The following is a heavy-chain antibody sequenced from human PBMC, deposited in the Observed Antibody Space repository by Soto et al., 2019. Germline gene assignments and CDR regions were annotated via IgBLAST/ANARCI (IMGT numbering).Heavy chain of an antibody. J-gene: IGHJ4*02. Sequence: SETLSLTCTVPGGSISTYYWSWIRQPPGQGLEWIGYIYYGGSTNRNPSLNSRVTFSVDTSKNQISLRLSSVTAADTAVYYCARSGNSNGLVFDYWGRGTLVTVSS. CDR2: IYYGGST. D-gene: IGHD5-18*01. CDR3: ARSGNSNGLVFDY. V-gene: IGHV4-59*01. CDR1: GGSISTYY.